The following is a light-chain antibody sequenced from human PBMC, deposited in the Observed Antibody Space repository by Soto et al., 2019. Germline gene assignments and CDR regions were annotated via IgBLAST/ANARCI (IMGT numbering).Light chain of an antibody. CDR2: GAS. CDR1: QSVNSNY. Sequence: EIVLTQSPGTLSLSPGERATLSCRASQSVNSNYLAWYQRKPGQAPRLLIYGASNRATDIPYRFSASGSGTDFTLTITRLEAEEFAGYYCQQYDSPPPTFGQGTKVEVK. J-gene: IGKJ1*01. CDR3: QQYDSPPPT. V-gene: IGKV3-20*01.